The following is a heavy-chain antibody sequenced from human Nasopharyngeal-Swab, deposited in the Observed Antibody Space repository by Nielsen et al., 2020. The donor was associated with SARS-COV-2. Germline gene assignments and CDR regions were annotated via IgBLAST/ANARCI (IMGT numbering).Heavy chain of an antibody. CDR3: ARDGGIEAYDY. D-gene: IGHD3-3*01. J-gene: IGHJ4*02. V-gene: IGHV3-33*01. CDR2: IWYDGSSK. Sequence: WIRQPPGKGLEWVAVIWYDGSSKYYADSVKGRFTISRDNSKNTLYLQMNSLRAEDTAVYYCARDGGIEAYDYWGQGTLVTVSS.